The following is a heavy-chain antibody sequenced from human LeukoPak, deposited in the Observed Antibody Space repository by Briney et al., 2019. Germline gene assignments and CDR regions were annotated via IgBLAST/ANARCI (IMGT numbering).Heavy chain of an antibody. V-gene: IGHV3-74*01. CDR2: INSDGSYT. Sequence: GGSLRLSCVASGFSFSNYWMYWGRQAPGKGLVWVSRINSDGSYTDYADFAKGRFTISRDNAKDTLYLQMNSLRADDTAVYYCARADNWQSGGAWGQGTLVTVSS. J-gene: IGHJ5*02. CDR3: ARADNWQSGGA. CDR1: GFSFSNYW. D-gene: IGHD1-1*01.